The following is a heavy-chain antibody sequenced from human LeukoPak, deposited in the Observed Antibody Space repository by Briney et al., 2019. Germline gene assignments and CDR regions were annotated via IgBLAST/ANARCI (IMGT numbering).Heavy chain of an antibody. CDR3: ARSGDAYSFDY. CDR2: IYYTGTT. Sequence: SQTLSLTCTVSGGAISSGGYYWSWIRQHPGKGLDWIGYIYYTGTTYYHPSLKSRVTISLDTSKNQFSLRLNSVTTADAAVYFCARSGDAYSFDYWGQGSLVTVSS. CDR1: GGAISSGGYY. J-gene: IGHJ4*02. D-gene: IGHD5-24*01. V-gene: IGHV4-31*03.